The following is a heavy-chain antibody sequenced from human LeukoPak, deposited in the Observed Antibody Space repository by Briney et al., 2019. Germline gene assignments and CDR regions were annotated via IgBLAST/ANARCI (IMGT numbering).Heavy chain of an antibody. CDR3: AREGDAFDF. CDR2: MRKDGSEK. J-gene: IGHJ3*01. V-gene: IGHV3-7*01. Sequence: GGSLRLSCAASGFIFSNYLLSWVRQAPGKGLEWVANMRKDGSEKYYVDSVKGRFTISRDNAKNSMYLQMNSLRAEDTAVYYCAREGDAFDFWGQGTMVTVSS. CDR1: GFIFSNYL.